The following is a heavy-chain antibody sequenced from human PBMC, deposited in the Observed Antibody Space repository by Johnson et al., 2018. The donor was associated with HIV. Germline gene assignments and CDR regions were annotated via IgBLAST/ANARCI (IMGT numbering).Heavy chain of an antibody. J-gene: IGHJ3*02. Sequence: QVQLVESGGGLVQPGGSLRLSCAASGFTFSSYAMHWVRQAPGKGLEWVAVISYDGSNKYYADSVKGRFTISRDNSKNTLYLQMNSLRAEDTALYYCAKAREVGWDTYDAFDIWGQGTMVTVSS. CDR1: GFTFSSYA. CDR2: ISYDGSNK. V-gene: IGHV3-30*04. CDR3: AKAREVGWDTYDAFDI. D-gene: IGHD3-10*01.